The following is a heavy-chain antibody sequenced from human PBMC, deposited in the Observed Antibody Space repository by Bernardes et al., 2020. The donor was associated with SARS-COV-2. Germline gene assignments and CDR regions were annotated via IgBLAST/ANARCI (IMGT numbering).Heavy chain of an antibody. CDR1: GFIFSTYW. D-gene: IGHD2-21*02. V-gene: IGHV3-7*01. Sequence: GGSLRLSCAASGFIFSTYWMSWVRQAPGKGLEWVANIKPDGSENNYVDSVKGRFTISRDNAKDSLYLQMNSLRVEDTAVYYCATVLHAYCGGDCYLGYWGQGTLATVSS. J-gene: IGHJ4*02. CDR3: ATVLHAYCGGDCYLGY. CDR2: IKPDGSEN.